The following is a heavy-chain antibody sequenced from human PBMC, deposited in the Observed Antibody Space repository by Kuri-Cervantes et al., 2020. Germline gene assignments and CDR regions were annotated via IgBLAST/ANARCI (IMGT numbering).Heavy chain of an antibody. J-gene: IGHJ4*02. Sequence: ESLKISCAVYGGSFSGYYWSWIRQPPGKGLEWIGEINHSGSTNYNPSLKSRVTISVDTSKNQFSLKLSSVTAADTAVYYCARERLLVVQARWGQGTLVTVSS. CDR2: INHSGST. CDR1: GGSFSGYY. D-gene: IGHD3-22*01. CDR3: ARERLLVVQAR. V-gene: IGHV4-34*01.